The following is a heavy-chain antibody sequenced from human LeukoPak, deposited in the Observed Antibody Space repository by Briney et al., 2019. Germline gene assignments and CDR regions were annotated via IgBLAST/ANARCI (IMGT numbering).Heavy chain of an antibody. J-gene: IGHJ4*02. CDR3: PKRAYEILTGYYSLDY. Sequence: GGYLRLSCAASGFTFSSYAMSWVRQAPGKGLEWVSAISGSGGSTYYADSVKGRFTISRDNSKNTLYLQMNSLRAEDTAVYYYPKRAYEILTGYYSLDYWGQGTLVTVSS. D-gene: IGHD3-9*01. CDR1: GFTFSSYA. V-gene: IGHV3-23*01. CDR2: ISGSGGST.